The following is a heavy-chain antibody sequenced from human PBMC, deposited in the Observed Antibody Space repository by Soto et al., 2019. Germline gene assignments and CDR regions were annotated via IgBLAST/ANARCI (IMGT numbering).Heavy chain of an antibody. D-gene: IGHD3-22*01. V-gene: IGHV1-69*13. CDR1: GGTFSSYA. CDR2: IIPIFGTA. Sequence: SVKVSCKASGGTFSSYAISWVRQAPGQGLEWMGGIIPIFGTANYAQKFQGRVTIAADESTSTAYMELSSLRSEDTTVYYCARDYYDSSGYYFDYWGQGTLVTVSS. CDR3: ARDYYDSSGYYFDY. J-gene: IGHJ4*02.